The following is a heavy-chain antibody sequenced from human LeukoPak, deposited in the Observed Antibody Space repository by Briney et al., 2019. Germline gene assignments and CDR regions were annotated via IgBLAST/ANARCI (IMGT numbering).Heavy chain of an antibody. CDR2: LNPNTGTT. Sequence: ASVKVSRKASGYTFTGYYIHWVRQAPGQGPEWMGWLNPNTGTTNYAQKFQGRVTMTRDTSISTAYMELSSLRSEDTAVYYCARDLFWKEKYNWNDGSRDGILISYYFDYWGQGTLVTVSS. CDR3: ARDLFWKEKYNWNDGSRDGILISYYFDY. CDR1: GYTFTGYY. V-gene: IGHV1-2*02. J-gene: IGHJ4*02. D-gene: IGHD1-1*01.